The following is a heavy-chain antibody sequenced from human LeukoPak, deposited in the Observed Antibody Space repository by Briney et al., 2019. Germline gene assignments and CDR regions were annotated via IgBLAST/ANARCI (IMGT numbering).Heavy chain of an antibody. CDR2: IYSSGST. CDR3: AREQYSSGRYFDH. V-gene: IGHV4-61*02. J-gene: IGHJ4*02. Sequence: PSETLSLTCTVSGGSISSGDYYWSWIRQAAGKGLEWIGRIYSSGSTNYNPSLKSRVTMSVETSKNQVSLALSSVTAADTAVYYCAREQYSSGRYFDHWGQGTLVTVSS. D-gene: IGHD6-19*01. CDR1: GGSISSGDYY.